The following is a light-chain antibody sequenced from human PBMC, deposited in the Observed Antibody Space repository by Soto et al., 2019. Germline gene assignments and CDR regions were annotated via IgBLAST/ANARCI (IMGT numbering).Light chain of an antibody. CDR1: QSISDT. CDR3: QQFNNWPPSWT. CDR2: DAS. Sequence: EIVMTQSPATLSVSPGGRATLSCRAIQSISDTLAWYQQKPGQAPRLLIYDASTTATGVPGRFRGSGSGTEFTLTISSLQSEDFAIYYCQQFNNWPPSWTFGQGTKVDIK. J-gene: IGKJ1*01. V-gene: IGKV3-15*01.